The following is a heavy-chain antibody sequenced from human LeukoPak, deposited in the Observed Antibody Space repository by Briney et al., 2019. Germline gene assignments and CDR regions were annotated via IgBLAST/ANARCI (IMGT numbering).Heavy chain of an antibody. CDR2: ISRSSSYI. D-gene: IGHD3-3*01. CDR1: GFTVSSNY. J-gene: IGHJ5*02. CDR3: ARVEESASFDP. Sequence: GGSLRLSCAASGFTVSSNYMSWVRQAPGKGLEWVSSISRSSSYIYYADSVKGRFTISRDNAKNSLYLQMNSLRAEDTAVYYCARVEESASFDPWGQGILVTVSS. V-gene: IGHV3-21*01.